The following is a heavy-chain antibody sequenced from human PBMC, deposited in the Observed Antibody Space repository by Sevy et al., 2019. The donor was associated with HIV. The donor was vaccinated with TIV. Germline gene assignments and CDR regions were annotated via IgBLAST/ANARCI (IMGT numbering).Heavy chain of an antibody. J-gene: IGHJ6*02. CDR3: AGESNDYGDYDYYYGMDV. D-gene: IGHD4-17*01. CDR2: IIPIFGTA. V-gene: IGHV1-69*13. Sequence: ASVKVSCKASGGTFSSYAISWVRQAPGQGLEWMGGIIPIFGTANYAQKFQGRVTITVDESTSTAYMELSSLGSEDTAVYYCAGESNDYGDYDYYYGMDVWGQGTTVTVSS. CDR1: GGTFSSYA.